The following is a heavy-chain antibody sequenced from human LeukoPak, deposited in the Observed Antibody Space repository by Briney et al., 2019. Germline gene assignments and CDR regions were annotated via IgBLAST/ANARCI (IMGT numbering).Heavy chain of an antibody. Sequence: GGSLRLSCAASGFAFSDYHMSLIRQAPRKGREWVSYISSSGSTIYYADPVKGRFNISRDGEKNSLYLQMNSLRAEDTAVYYCARDGWFGEFVDYWGQGTLVTVSS. CDR1: GFAFSDYH. V-gene: IGHV3-11*04. D-gene: IGHD3-10*01. CDR3: ARDGWFGEFVDY. J-gene: IGHJ4*02. CDR2: ISSSGSTI.